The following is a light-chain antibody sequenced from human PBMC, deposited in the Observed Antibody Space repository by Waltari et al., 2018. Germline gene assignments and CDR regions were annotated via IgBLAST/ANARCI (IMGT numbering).Light chain of an antibody. J-gene: IGLJ3*02. CDR3: QAWDSSVV. Sequence: SYELTQAPSVSVSPGQAASITCPGDKLGDKYVCWYQQKPGQSPVLVIYQDNKRPSGIPERFSGSNSGNTATLTISGTQAMDEADYYCQAWDSSVVFGGGTKLTVL. V-gene: IGLV3-1*01. CDR1: KLGDKY. CDR2: QDN.